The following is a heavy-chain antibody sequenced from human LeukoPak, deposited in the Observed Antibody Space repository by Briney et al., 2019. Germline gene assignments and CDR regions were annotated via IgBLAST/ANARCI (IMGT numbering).Heavy chain of an antibody. J-gene: IGHJ4*02. V-gene: IGHV3-30*04. Sequence: GGSLRLSCAASGLIFSTYNMHWVRQAPGKGLEWVACISYDVTNTYYADSVKGRFTISRDNSKNTLYLQMNSLRAEDTAFYYCVRDLLGIFPGGYLDYWGQGVLVTVSS. D-gene: IGHD2/OR15-2a*01. CDR1: GLIFSTYN. CDR3: VRDLLGIFPGGYLDY. CDR2: ISYDVTNT.